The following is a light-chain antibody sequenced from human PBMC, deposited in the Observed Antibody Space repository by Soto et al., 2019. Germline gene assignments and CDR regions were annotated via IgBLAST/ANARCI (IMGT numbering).Light chain of an antibody. CDR1: SSDVGAYDY. CDR2: DVS. V-gene: IGLV2-14*03. J-gene: IGLJ1*01. Sequence: SALPQPASVSGSPGQSITVSCTGTSSDVGAYDYVSWYQHHPGKAPKLMIYDVSYRPSGVSNRIPAIQSGNTASLTISGLQAEDEADYYCSSYTRSSTLVFGAGTKVTVL. CDR3: SSYTRSSTLV.